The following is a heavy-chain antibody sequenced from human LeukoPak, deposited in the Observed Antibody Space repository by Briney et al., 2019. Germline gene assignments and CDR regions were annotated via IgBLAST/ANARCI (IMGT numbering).Heavy chain of an antibody. Sequence: SETLSLTCTVSGGSISSYYWSWIRQPAGKGLEWIGYIYHSGSTYYNPSLKSRVTISVDRSKNQFSLKLSSATAADTAVYYCARGPNFGVVTIPYFDYWGQGTLVTVSS. D-gene: IGHD3-3*01. CDR1: GGSISSYY. CDR2: IYHSGST. V-gene: IGHV4-59*12. J-gene: IGHJ4*02. CDR3: ARGPNFGVVTIPYFDY.